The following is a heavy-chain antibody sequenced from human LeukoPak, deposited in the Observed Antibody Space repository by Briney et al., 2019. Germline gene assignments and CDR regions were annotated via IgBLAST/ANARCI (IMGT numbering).Heavy chain of an antibody. J-gene: IGHJ4*02. D-gene: IGHD3/OR15-3a*01. CDR1: GYTLTELS. CDR2: FDPEDGET. V-gene: IGHV1-24*01. Sequence: AASVKVSCKVSGYTLTELSMHWVRQAPGKGLEWTGGFDPEDGETIYAQKFQGRVAMTEDTSTDTAYMELSSLRSEDTAVYYCATVAPEDYYFDYWGQGTLVTVSS. CDR3: ATVAPEDYYFDY.